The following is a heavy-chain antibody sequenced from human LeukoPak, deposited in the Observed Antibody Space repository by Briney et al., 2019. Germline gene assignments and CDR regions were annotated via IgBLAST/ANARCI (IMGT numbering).Heavy chain of an antibody. CDR2: IYYSGST. V-gene: IGHV4-59*01. Sequence: GSLRLSCAASGFTFSDYYMSWIRQPPGKGLEWIGYIYYSGSTNYNPSLKSRVTISVDTSKNQFSLKLSSVTAADTAVYYCARDYWAGVDAFDIWGQGTMVTVSS. CDR1: GFTFSDYY. CDR3: ARDYWAGVDAFDI. D-gene: IGHD2-15*01. J-gene: IGHJ3*02.